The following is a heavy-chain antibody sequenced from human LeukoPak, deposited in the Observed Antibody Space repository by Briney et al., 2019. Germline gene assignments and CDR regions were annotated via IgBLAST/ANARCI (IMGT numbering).Heavy chain of an antibody. Sequence: GGSLRLSCAASGFTFTNAWMNWVRQVPGKGLEWVAVISYDGSNKYYADSVKGRFTISRDNSKNTLYLQMNSLRAEDTAVYYCARDRSVTTSFDYWGQGTLVTVSS. D-gene: IGHD4-17*01. V-gene: IGHV3-30*03. CDR2: ISYDGSNK. J-gene: IGHJ4*02. CDR3: ARDRSVTTSFDY. CDR1: GFTFTNAW.